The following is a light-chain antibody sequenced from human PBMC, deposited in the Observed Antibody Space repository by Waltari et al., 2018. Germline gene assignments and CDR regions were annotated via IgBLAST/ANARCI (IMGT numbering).Light chain of an antibody. V-gene: IGKV3-11*01. J-gene: IGKJ4*01. CDR3: QQRRNWPPLS. Sequence: EVVLTQSPATLSLSPGERATLSCRASQDVSRYLAWYQQKPGQAPRLLIYDTSNRATGIPARFSVSVSVTDFTLTISSLEPEDSAVYYCQQRRNWPPLSFGGGTKVEIK. CDR1: QDVSRY. CDR2: DTS.